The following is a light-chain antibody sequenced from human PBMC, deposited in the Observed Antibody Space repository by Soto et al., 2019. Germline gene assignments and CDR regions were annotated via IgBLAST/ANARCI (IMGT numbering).Light chain of an antibody. Sequence: ERVMTQSPATLSVSPGERATLSCRASQRVSSNLAWYQQKPGQAPRLLIYGASTRATGIPARFSGSGSGTEFTLTISSLQSEDFAVYYCQQYNNWPKTFGQGTKVDIK. CDR2: GAS. CDR3: QQYNNWPKT. J-gene: IGKJ1*01. V-gene: IGKV3-15*01. CDR1: QRVSSN.